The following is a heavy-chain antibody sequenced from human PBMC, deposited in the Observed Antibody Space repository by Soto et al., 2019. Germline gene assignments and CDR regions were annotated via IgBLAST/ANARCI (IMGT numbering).Heavy chain of an antibody. J-gene: IGHJ4*02. D-gene: IGHD6-13*01. CDR1: GFTFSSYG. Sequence: QVQLVESGGGVVQPGRSLRLSCAASGFTFSSYGMHWVRQAPGKGLEWVAVISYDGSNKYYADSVKGRFTISRDNSKNTLYLQMNSLRAEDTAVDYCAKLIAAAGADYFDYWGQGTLVTVSS. V-gene: IGHV3-30*18. CDR3: AKLIAAAGADYFDY. CDR2: ISYDGSNK.